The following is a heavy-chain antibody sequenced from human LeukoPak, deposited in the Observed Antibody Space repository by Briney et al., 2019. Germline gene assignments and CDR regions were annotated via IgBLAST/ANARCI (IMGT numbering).Heavy chain of an antibody. D-gene: IGHD3-10*01. CDR3: ARDFGSGSYLRYHYFDY. Sequence: ASVKVCCKASGYTFTSYYMHWVRQAPGQGLEWMGRIIPMLGIANYAQKFQGRVTITADKSTSTAYMELSSLRSEDTAVYYCARDFGSGSYLRYHYFDYWGQGTLVTVSS. J-gene: IGHJ4*02. V-gene: IGHV1-69*04. CDR2: IIPMLGIA. CDR1: GYTFTSYY.